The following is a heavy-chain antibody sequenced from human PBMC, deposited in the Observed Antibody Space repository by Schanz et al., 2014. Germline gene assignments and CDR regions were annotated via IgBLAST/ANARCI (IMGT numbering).Heavy chain of an antibody. Sequence: QVQLVQSGSELKKPGASVKVSCKASGYTFTSNALNWVRQAPGQGLEWVGWINTNTGNPTYAQGFTGRFVFSLDTSVSTAYLQISSLKAEDTAAYYCTTETIAMAGTFSIWGQGTLVTVSS. J-gene: IGHJ4*02. D-gene: IGHD6-19*01. CDR2: INTNTGNP. CDR3: TTETIAMAGTFSI. CDR1: GYTFTSNA. V-gene: IGHV7-4-1*02.